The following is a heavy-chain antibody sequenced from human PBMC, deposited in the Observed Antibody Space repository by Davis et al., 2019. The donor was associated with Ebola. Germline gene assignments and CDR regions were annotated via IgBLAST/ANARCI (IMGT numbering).Heavy chain of an antibody. CDR2: INSDGSYA. J-gene: IGHJ4*03. CDR3: ARADRFFDY. CDR1: GFTFIAYW. V-gene: IGHV3-74*01. Sequence: PGGSLRLSCAASGFTFIAYWMHWVRQAPGKGLVWVSRINSDGSYANYADSVKGRFTISRDNAKNTLYLQVNSLTAEDTAVHYCARADRFFDYWGQGTLVTVSS.